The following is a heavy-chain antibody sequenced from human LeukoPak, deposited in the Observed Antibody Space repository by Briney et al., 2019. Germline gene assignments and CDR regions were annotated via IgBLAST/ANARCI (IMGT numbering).Heavy chain of an antibody. V-gene: IGHV4-59*01. J-gene: IGHJ4*02. CDR2: IYYSGST. Sequence: SETLSLTCTVSGGSISSYYWSWIRQPPGKGLEWIGYIYYSGSTNYNPSLKSRVTISVDTSKNQFSLKLSSVTAADTAVYYCARQIAAAGPPIGYWGQGTLVTVSS. D-gene: IGHD6-13*01. CDR3: ARQIAAAGPPIGY. CDR1: GGSISSYY.